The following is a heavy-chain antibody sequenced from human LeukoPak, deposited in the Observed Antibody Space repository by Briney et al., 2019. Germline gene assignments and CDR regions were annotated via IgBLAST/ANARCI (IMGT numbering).Heavy chain of an antibody. CDR1: GYTFTSYY. D-gene: IGHD6-19*01. CDR2: INPSGGST. CDR3: ARAIAVAGTPHDY. J-gene: IGHJ4*02. Sequence: ASVKVSCKASGYTFTSYYMHWVRQAPGQGLEWMGIINPSGGSTSYAQKFQGRVTMTRDTSISTAYMELSRLRSDDTAVYYCARAIAVAGTPHDYWGQGTLVTVSS. V-gene: IGHV1-46*01.